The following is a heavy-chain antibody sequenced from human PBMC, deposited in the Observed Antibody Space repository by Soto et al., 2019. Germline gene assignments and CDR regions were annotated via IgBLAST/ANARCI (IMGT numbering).Heavy chain of an antibody. J-gene: IGHJ4*02. V-gene: IGHV3-30*18. CDR1: GFTFSSYV. CDR3: AKDSVYCSGGSCNDHYDYIWGGYRKALSY. Sequence: GGSLRLSCAASGFTFSSYVIHWVRQAPGKGLEWVAVISYDGSNKYYADSVKGRFTISRDNSKNTLYLQMNSLRAEDTAVYYCAKDSVYCSGGSCNDHYDYIWGGYRKALSYWGQGTLVTVSS. D-gene: IGHD3-16*02. CDR2: ISYDGSNK.